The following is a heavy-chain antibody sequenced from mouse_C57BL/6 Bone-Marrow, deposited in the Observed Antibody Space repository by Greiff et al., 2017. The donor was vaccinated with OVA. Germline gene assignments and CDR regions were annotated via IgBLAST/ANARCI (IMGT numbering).Heavy chain of an antibody. J-gene: IGHJ3*01. V-gene: IGHV5-9*01. Sequence: EVKLVESGGGLVKPGGSLKLSCAASGFTFSSYTMSWVRQIPEKRLEWVATISGGGGNTYYPDSVKGRFTISRDNAKNTLYLQMSSLRSEDTALYYCARHDYYGSSLWFAYWGQGTLVTVSA. D-gene: IGHD1-1*01. CDR1: GFTFSSYT. CDR3: ARHDYYGSSLWFAY. CDR2: ISGGGGNT.